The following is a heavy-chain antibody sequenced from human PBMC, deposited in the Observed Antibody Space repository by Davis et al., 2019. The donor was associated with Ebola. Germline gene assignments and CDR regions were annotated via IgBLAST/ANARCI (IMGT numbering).Heavy chain of an antibody. D-gene: IGHD4-17*01. CDR2: ICSGGST. CDR1: GLTVSNNY. CDR3: TRGDSGDYWDAFDI. J-gene: IGHJ3*02. Sequence: PGGSLRLSCAASGLTVSNNYMSWVRQAPGKGLEWVSVICSGGSTYYVDSVKGRFTVSRDNSKNTLYLQMKSLRAEATAVYYCTRGDSGDYWDAFDIWGQGTMVTVSS. V-gene: IGHV3-66*01.